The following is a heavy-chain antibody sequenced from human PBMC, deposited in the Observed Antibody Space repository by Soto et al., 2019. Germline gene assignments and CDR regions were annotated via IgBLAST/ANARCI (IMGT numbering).Heavy chain of an antibody. J-gene: IGHJ4*02. Sequence: QVQLVQSGAEVKKPGASVKVSCKASGYTFSSYFISWVRQAPGQGLEWMGWSSAYNGNINYAQNLQGRVTMTPVTSPSTAYMELRSLSSDDTAVYYCARDLPTVDYWGQGTLVTVSS. V-gene: IGHV1-18*01. CDR3: ARDLPTVDY. CDR1: GYTFSSYF. CDR2: SSAYNGNI.